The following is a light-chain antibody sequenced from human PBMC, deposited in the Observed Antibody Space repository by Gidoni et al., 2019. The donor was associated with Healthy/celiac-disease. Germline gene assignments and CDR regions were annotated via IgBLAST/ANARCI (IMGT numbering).Light chain of an antibody. Sequence: DIVMTQSPDSLAVSLGERAPINCKSSQRVLYSSNNKNYLAWYQQKPGQPPKLLIYWASTRESGVPDRFSGSGSGTDFTLTISSLQAEDVAVYYCQQYYSTPLTFXGXTKVEIK. CDR1: QRVLYSSNNKNY. J-gene: IGKJ4*01. V-gene: IGKV4-1*01. CDR2: WAS. CDR3: QQYYSTPLT.